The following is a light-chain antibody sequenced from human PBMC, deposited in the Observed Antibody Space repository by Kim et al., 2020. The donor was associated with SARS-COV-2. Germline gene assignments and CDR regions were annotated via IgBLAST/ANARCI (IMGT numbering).Light chain of an antibody. CDR3: LQHYDFPWT. V-gene: IGKV1-17*01. Sequence: ASVRARLTITCRASQGIGNDLGWYQQKPGKAPKRLIYAASNLQSGVPSRFSGSGSETEFTLTITSLQPEDFATYYCLQHYDFPWTFGQGTKVDIK. CDR1: QGIGND. CDR2: AAS. J-gene: IGKJ1*01.